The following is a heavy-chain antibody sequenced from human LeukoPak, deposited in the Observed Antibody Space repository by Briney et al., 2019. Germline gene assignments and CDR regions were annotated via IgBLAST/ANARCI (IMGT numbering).Heavy chain of an antibody. CDR2: IYYSGST. CDR3: ARDLWRFGELSDY. J-gene: IGHJ4*02. D-gene: IGHD3-10*01. CDR1: GGSISSSSYY. Sequence: SETLSLTCTVSGGSISSSSYYWGWIRQPPGKGLEWIGSIYYSGSTYYNPSLKSRVTISVDTSKNQFSLKLSSVTAADTAVYYCARDLWRFGELSDYWGQGTLVTVSS. V-gene: IGHV4-39*07.